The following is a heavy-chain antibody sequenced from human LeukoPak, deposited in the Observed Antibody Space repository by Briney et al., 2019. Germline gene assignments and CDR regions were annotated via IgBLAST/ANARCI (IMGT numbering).Heavy chain of an antibody. J-gene: IGHJ4*02. V-gene: IGHV3-74*01. Sequence: GGSLRLSCAASGFTFSSYWMHWVRHTPGKGLVWVSRIKSDGSSTSYADSVKGRFTISRDNAKNTLYLQMNSLRAEGTAVYYCARDGYSFGHDFDYWGQGTLVTVSS. CDR1: GFTFSSYW. CDR3: ARDGYSFGHDFDY. D-gene: IGHD5-18*01. CDR2: IKSDGSST.